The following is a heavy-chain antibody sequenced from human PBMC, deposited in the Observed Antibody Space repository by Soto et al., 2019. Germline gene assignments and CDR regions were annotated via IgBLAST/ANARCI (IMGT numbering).Heavy chain of an antibody. CDR2: VSSDGSNL. CDR3: AKHTGGNSYYFAF. J-gene: IGHJ4*02. CDR1: GFTFSYYG. D-gene: IGHD2-21*01. Sequence: QVQLVESGGGVVQPGRSLRLSCAASGFTFSYYGMHWVRQAPGKGLECVALVSSDGSNLFYTDSVKGLFTISRHNSKNTLYLQMNSLRAEDTAVYYCAKHTGGNSYYFAFWGQGTLVTVSS. V-gene: IGHV3-30*18.